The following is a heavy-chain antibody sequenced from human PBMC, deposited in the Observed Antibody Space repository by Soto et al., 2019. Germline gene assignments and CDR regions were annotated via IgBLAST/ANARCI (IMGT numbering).Heavy chain of an antibody. V-gene: IGHV4-34*01. CDR2: INHSGST. CDR3: GRGYSSASPGAYYYYYYMDL. J-gene: IGHJ6*03. Sequence: SETLSLTCAVYGGSFSGYYWSWIRQPPGKGLEWSGEINHSGSTNYNPSLKSRVTISVDTANHQFSLKLSSVTAAETAVYYCGRGYSSASPGAYYYYYYMDLWGKGTKVTVSS. D-gene: IGHD6-6*01. CDR1: GGSFSGYY.